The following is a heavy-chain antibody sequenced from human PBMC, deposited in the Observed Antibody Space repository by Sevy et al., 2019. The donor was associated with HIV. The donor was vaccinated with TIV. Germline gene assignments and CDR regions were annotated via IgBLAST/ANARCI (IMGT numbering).Heavy chain of an antibody. Sequence: ASVKVSCKASGYTFTTYYIHWVRQAPGQGLEWMGLIDPSGSTRYAQKFQGRVSTTGDTSTTTLYMELSSLTSEDTAVYYCARDRDLSGSYLEYYYYAMDVWGQGTTVTVSS. CDR1: GYTFTTYY. CDR2: IDPSGST. CDR3: ARDRDLSGSYLEYYYYAMDV. V-gene: IGHV1-46*01. D-gene: IGHD1-26*01. J-gene: IGHJ6*02.